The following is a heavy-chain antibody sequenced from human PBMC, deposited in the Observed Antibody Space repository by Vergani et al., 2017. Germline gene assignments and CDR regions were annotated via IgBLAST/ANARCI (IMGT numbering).Heavy chain of an antibody. Sequence: QVQLQESGPGLVKPSETLSLTCTVPGGSISSYYWSWIRQPPGKGLEWIGYIYYSGSTNYNPSLKSRVTISVDTSKNQFSLKLSSVTAADTAVYYCARALTGYYQYYYGMDVWGQGTTVTVSS. D-gene: IGHD3-9*01. CDR1: GGSISSYY. V-gene: IGHV4-59*01. CDR2: IYYSGST. J-gene: IGHJ6*02. CDR3: ARALTGYYQYYYGMDV.